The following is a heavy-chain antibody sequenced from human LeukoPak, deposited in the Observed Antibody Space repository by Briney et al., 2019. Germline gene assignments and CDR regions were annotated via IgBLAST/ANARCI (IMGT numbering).Heavy chain of an antibody. J-gene: IGHJ6*02. CDR3: YPTHVGSSWTGDYYYGMDV. Sequence: PGGSLRLSCAASGFTFSSYAMSWVRQAPGKGLEWVSAISGSGGSTYYADSVKGRFTISRDNSKNTLYLQMNSLRAEDTAVYYCYPTHVGSSWTGDYYYGMDVWGQGTTVTVSS. D-gene: IGHD6-13*01. V-gene: IGHV3-23*01. CDR2: ISGSGGST. CDR1: GFTFSSYA.